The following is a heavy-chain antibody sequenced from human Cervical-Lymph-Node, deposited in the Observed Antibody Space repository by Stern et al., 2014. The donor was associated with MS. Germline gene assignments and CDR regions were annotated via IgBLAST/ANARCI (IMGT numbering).Heavy chain of an antibody. Sequence: QITLKESGPVLVKPTETLTLTCTVSGFSISNARMGVSWIRQPPGKALEWLAQIFSNDEKSYSTSLKSRLTISKDTSKSQVVLTMTNMDPVDTATYYCARMGRIAARHVWFDPWGQGTLVTVSS. CDR3: ARMGRIAARHVWFDP. CDR2: IFSNDEK. D-gene: IGHD6-6*01. J-gene: IGHJ5*02. V-gene: IGHV2-26*01. CDR1: GFSISNARMG.